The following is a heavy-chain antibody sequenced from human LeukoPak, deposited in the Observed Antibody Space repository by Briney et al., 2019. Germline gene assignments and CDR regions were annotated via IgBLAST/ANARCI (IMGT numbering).Heavy chain of an antibody. Sequence: GASVKVSCKASGYTFTSYGISWVRQVPGQGLEWMGWISAYNGNTNYAQKLQGRVTMTTDTSTSTAYMELRSLRSDDTAVYYCARTAVAGTWDGFGYWGQGTLVTVSS. J-gene: IGHJ4*02. CDR2: ISAYNGNT. V-gene: IGHV1-18*04. CDR1: GYTFTSYG. CDR3: ARTAVAGTWDGFGY. D-gene: IGHD6-19*01.